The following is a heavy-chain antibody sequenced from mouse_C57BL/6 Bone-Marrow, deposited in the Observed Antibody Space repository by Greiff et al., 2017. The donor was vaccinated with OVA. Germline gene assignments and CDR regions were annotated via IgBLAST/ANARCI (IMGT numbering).Heavy chain of an antibody. CDR1: GFTFSSYA. CDR2: ISDGGSYT. Sequence: EVMLVESGGGLVKPGGSLKLSCAASGFTFSSYAMSWVRQTPEKRLEWVATISDGGSYTYYPDNVKGRFTIASDNAKNNLYLQMSHLKSEDTAMYYCSRGDVYPWFAYWGQGTLVTVSA. CDR3: SRGDVYPWFAY. J-gene: IGHJ3*01. V-gene: IGHV5-4*03.